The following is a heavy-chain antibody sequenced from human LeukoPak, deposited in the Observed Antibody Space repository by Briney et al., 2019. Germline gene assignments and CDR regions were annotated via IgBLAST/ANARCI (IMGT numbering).Heavy chain of an antibody. V-gene: IGHV3-23*01. J-gene: IGHJ4*01. CDR3: AKRPYCSGPACSHIEY. CDR1: VFTYSTCL. D-gene: IGHD2-8*02. Sequence: GGPLTLFCAACVFTYSTCLMGWVHPAPGERRGLVSTVGGSSGSAYYAVSVKGRFTISRDNSKNTLFLQMSSLRAEDTAVYYCAKRPYCSGPACSHIEYCGRGNLGSVSS. CDR2: VGGSSGSA.